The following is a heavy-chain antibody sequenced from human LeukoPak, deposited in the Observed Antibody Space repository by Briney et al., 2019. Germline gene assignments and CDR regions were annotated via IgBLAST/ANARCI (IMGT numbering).Heavy chain of an antibody. J-gene: IGHJ6*03. Sequence: PSETLSLTCTVSGGSISSYYWSWIRRPPGKGLEWIGYIYYSGSTNYNPSLKSRVTISVDTSKNQFSLKLSSVTAADTAVYYCAREGRITIFGVVPHYYYMDVWGKGTTVTVSS. V-gene: IGHV4-59*01. CDR2: IYYSGST. D-gene: IGHD3-3*01. CDR1: GGSISSYY. CDR3: AREGRITIFGVVPHYYYMDV.